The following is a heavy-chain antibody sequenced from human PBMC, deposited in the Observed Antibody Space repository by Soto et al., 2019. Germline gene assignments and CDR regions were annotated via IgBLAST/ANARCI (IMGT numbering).Heavy chain of an antibody. J-gene: IGHJ3*02. CDR3: ARAYSDAFDI. V-gene: IGHV3-11*01. CDR1: RFTFSDYY. Sequence: GGSLRLSCAASRFTFSDYYMTWIRQAPGKGLEWVSYISSSGTGIYYPDSVKGRFTISRDNAKKSLYLQMSSLRAEDTAVYYCARAYSDAFDICGQGTMVTVSS. CDR2: ISSSGTGI. D-gene: IGHD2-15*01.